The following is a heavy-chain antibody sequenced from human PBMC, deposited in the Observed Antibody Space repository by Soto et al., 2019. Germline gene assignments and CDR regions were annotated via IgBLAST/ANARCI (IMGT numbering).Heavy chain of an antibody. D-gene: IGHD3-3*01. Sequence: PGWSLRLSCAASGFTFSSYAMSWVRQAPGKGLEWVSAISGSGGSTYYADSVKGRFTISRDNSKNTLYLQMNSLRAGDTAVYYCAKARRNRRDVLEWLLGLWGQGTLVTVPS. CDR1: GFTFSSYA. V-gene: IGHV3-23*01. CDR2: ISGSGGST. CDR3: AKARRNRRDVLEWLLGL. J-gene: IGHJ4*02.